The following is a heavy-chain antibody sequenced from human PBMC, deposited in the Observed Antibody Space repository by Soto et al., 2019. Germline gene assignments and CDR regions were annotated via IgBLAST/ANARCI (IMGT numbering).Heavy chain of an antibody. CDR3: ARAMVVTQNWFDP. D-gene: IGHD2-21*02. Sequence: PSETLSLTCTVSGGSIVSVGYYWSWIRQHPEKGLEWMGYIYHSGPTTYNPSLKSRITMSVDTSKYQFSLKLSSVTAADTAVYYCARAMVVTQNWFDPWGQGTLVTVSS. J-gene: IGHJ5*02. V-gene: IGHV4-30-4*01. CDR1: GGSIVSVGYY. CDR2: IYHSGPT.